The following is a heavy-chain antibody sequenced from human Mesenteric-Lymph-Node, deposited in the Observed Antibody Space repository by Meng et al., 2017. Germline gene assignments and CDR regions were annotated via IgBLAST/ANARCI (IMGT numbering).Heavy chain of an antibody. J-gene: IGHJ4*02. CDR2: IDLGGSP. Sequence: QGQPQQWGAALLKPSGTLSLTCAVSGGSISSYNWWSWVRQPPGKGLEWIGQIDLGGSPYYNPSLESRVIMSLDKSKNQFSLRLTSVAAADTAVYYCARHGGWHFDYWGQGALVTVSS. CDR1: GGSISSYNW. CDR3: ARHGGWHFDY. V-gene: IGHV4-4*02. D-gene: IGHD6-19*01.